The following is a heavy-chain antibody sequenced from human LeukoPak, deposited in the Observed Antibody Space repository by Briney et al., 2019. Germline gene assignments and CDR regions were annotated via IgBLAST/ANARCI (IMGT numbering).Heavy chain of an antibody. CDR1: GGSISSYY. Sequence: AETLTLTCTVSGGSISSYYWSWIRQPPGKGLEWIGYIYCNGSTNYNPSLKSRVTISVDTSKKQFSLKLSSVTAADTAVYYCASGGLRGWFDPWGEGKLVTVSS. CDR2: IYCNGST. V-gene: IGHV4-59*01. J-gene: IGHJ5*02. D-gene: IGHD3/OR15-3a*01. CDR3: ASGGLRGWFDP.